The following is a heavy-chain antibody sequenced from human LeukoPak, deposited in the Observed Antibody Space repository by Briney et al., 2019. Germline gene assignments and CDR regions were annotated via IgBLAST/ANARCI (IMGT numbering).Heavy chain of an antibody. CDR1: GYTFTSYY. D-gene: IGHD3-22*01. CDR2: FDPEDGET. V-gene: IGHV1-24*01. Sequence: GASVKVSCKASGYTFTSYYMHWVRQAPGKGLEWMGGFDPEDGETIYAQKFQGRVTMTEDTSTDTAYMELSSLRSEDTAVYYCATLGKSVDSSGYYYTNFDYWGQGTLVTVSS. CDR3: ATLGKSVDSSGYYYTNFDY. J-gene: IGHJ4*02.